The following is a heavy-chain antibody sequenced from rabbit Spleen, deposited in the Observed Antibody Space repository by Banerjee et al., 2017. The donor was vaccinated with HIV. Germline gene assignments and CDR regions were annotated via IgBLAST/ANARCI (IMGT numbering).Heavy chain of an antibody. V-gene: IGHV1S40*01. CDR2: IAVGSSGST. Sequence: QSLEESGGGLVQPGASLTLTCTASGFSFSSSYYMCWVRQAPGKGLEWIACIAVGSSGSTYYASWAKGRFTISKTSSTTVTLQMTSLTVADTATYFCARRYGDSNYDAYFNLWGPGTLVTVS. CDR3: ARRYGDSNYDAYFNL. D-gene: IGHD2-1*01. CDR1: GFSFSSSYY. J-gene: IGHJ4*01.